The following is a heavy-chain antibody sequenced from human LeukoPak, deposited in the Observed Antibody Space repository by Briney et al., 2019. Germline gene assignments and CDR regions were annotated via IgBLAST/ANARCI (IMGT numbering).Heavy chain of an antibody. D-gene: IGHD6-13*01. CDR1: GYTLTELS. Sequence: ASVKVSCKVSGYTLTELSMHWVRQAPGKGLEWMGGFDPEDGGTIYAQKFQGRVTMTEDTSTNTAYMELSSLRSEDTGVYYCATDIIGSSWYYFDYWGQGTLVTVSS. CDR2: FDPEDGGT. V-gene: IGHV1-24*01. CDR3: ATDIIGSSWYYFDY. J-gene: IGHJ4*02.